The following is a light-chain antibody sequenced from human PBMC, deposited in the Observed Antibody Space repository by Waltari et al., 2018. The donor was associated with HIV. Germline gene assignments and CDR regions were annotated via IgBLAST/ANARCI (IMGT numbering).Light chain of an antibody. Sequence: QSVLAQPPSASGTPGQRVTISCSGSSSNIARHTVNWYQQLPGTAPKLLIYANDQRPSGVPDRFSGSKSDTSASLAISGLQSEDEADFYCAAWDDSLNEWLFGGGTKLTVL. CDR3: AAWDDSLNEWL. V-gene: IGLV1-44*01. CDR1: SSNIARHT. J-gene: IGLJ3*02. CDR2: AND.